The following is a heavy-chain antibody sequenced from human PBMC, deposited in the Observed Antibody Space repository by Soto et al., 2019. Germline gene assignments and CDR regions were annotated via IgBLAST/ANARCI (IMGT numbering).Heavy chain of an antibody. CDR3: AKGGGAATQGIRTYYYYYMAV. J-gene: IGHJ6*03. Sequence: GGSLRLSCAASEFTFSNYAMSWVRQAPGEGLEWVSAISGTGDSTYYADSVKGRFTISRDNSKNTLYLQMDSLRAEDTAVYYCAKGGGAATQGIRTYYYYYMAVWGKGTTVNVSS. CDR2: ISGTGDST. V-gene: IGHV3-23*01. CDR1: EFTFSNYA. D-gene: IGHD6-13*01.